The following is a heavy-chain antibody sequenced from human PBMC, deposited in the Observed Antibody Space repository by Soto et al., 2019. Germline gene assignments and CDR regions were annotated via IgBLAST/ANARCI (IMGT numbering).Heavy chain of an antibody. D-gene: IGHD2-2*01. V-gene: IGHV1-69*01. CDR2: IIPIFGTA. Sequence: QVQLVQSGAEVKKPGSSVKVSCKASGGTFSSYAISWVRQAPGQGLEWMGGIIPIFGTANYAQKFQGRVTITADESTSTAYMELSSLRSEDTAVYYCAREAGYCSSTSWYNWFDPWGQGTLVTVSS. CDR1: GGTFSSYA. J-gene: IGHJ5*02. CDR3: AREAGYCSSTSWYNWFDP.